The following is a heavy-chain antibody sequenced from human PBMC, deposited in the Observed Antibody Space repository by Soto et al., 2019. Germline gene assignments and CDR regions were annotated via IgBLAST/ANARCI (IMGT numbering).Heavy chain of an antibody. CDR1: GFTFSDYY. V-gene: IGHV3-11*01. J-gene: IGHJ4*02. D-gene: IGHD6-19*01. CDR3: ARVDSSGWYTFDY. Sequence: GGSLRLSCAASGFTFSDYYMSWIRRAPGKGLEWVSYISSSGSTIYYADSVKGRFTISRDNAKNSLYLQMNSLRAEDTAVYYCARVDSSGWYTFDYWGQGTLVTVSS. CDR2: ISSSGSTI.